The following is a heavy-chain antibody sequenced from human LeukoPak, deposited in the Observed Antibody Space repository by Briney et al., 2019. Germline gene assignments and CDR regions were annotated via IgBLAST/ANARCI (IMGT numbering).Heavy chain of an antibody. CDR1: GFTFSSYA. J-gene: IGHJ4*02. Sequence: GGSLRLSCAASGFTFSSYAMHWVRQAPGKGLEWVAVISYDGSNKYYADSVKGRFTISRDNSKNTLYLQMNSLRAEDTAVYYCASPPGIFGVVGPSLYYFDYWGQGTLVTVSS. D-gene: IGHD3-3*01. V-gene: IGHV3-30-3*01. CDR3: ASPPGIFGVVGPSLYYFDY. CDR2: ISYDGSNK.